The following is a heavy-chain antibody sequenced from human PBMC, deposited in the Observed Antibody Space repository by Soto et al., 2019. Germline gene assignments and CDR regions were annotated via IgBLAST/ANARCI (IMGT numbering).Heavy chain of an antibody. J-gene: IGHJ5*02. CDR2: ISYSGTT. Sequence: SETLSLTCTVSGDAISSINNYWSWIRQPPGEGLEWIGFISYSGTTSYSPSLKSRVAISLDTSKNQFSLSLNFVTAADTAVYYCARGRGYSYGLDPWGQGSLVTVSS. V-gene: IGHV4-30-4*01. CDR3: ARGRGYSYGLDP. D-gene: IGHD5-18*01. CDR1: GDAISSINNY.